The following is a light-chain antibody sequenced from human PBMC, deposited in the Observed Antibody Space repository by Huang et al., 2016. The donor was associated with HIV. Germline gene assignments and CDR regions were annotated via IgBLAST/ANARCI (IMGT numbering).Light chain of an antibody. CDR3: QQSFSTPYT. V-gene: IGKV1-39*01. CDR2: EAS. Sequence: DPQMTQSPSSLSASVGDRVTITCRASENIDKYLNWYQQRPGKAPKLLMYEASSLESGVPARFSGSGSGTDCTHTISSLQPEDFATYYCQQSFSTPYTFGQGTKLDIK. CDR1: ENIDKY. J-gene: IGKJ2*01.